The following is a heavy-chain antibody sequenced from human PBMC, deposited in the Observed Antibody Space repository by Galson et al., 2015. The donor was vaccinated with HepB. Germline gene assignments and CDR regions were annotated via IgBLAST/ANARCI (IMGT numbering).Heavy chain of an antibody. V-gene: IGHV3-7*01. CDR3: YDGHYSGR. CDR2: MKQDGIEK. J-gene: IGHJ4*02. D-gene: IGHD4-17*01. Sequence: SLRLSCAASGFTFHNYWMNWVRHTPGKGLEWVASMKQDGIEKYYVASVRGRFTISGDTAKNSLFLQMNSLRAEDTAVYHCYDGHYSGRWGRGTQVTVSS. CDR1: GFTFHNYW.